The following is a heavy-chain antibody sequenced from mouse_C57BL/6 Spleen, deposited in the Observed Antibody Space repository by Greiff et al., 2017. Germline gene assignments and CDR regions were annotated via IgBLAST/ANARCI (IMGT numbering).Heavy chain of an antibody. CDR2: IYPGDGDT. CDR3: TRTNVVPDY. D-gene: IGHD1-3*01. Sequence: QVQLQQSGPELVKPGASVKLSCKASGYAFSSSWMNWVKQRPGKGLEWIGRIYPGDGDTNYNGKFKGKATLTADKSSSTAYMQLSSLTSEDSAVCVSTRTNVVPDYWGQGTTLTVSS. V-gene: IGHV1-82*01. J-gene: IGHJ2*01. CDR1: GYAFSSSW.